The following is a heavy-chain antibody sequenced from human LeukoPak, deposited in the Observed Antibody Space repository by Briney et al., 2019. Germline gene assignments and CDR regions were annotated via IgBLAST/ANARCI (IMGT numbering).Heavy chain of an antibody. CDR1: GGSISSGGYD. J-gene: IGHJ5*02. CDR2: IYYSGST. CDR3: ARMDRGYDSSVRKFDP. Sequence: TPSETLSLTCTVSGGSISSGGYDWSWIRQHPGKGLKWIGYIYYSGSTYYNPSLKSRVTISVDTSKNQFSLKLSSVTAADTAVYYCARMDRGYDSSVRKFDPWGQGTLVTVSS. V-gene: IGHV4-31*03. D-gene: IGHD3-22*01.